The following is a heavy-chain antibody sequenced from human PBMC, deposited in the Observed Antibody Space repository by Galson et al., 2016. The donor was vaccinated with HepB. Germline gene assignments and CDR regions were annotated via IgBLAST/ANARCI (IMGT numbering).Heavy chain of an antibody. D-gene: IGHD5-18*01. V-gene: IGHV3-23*01. CDR3: AKGIPSALHSPGYYYSMDV. CDR1: RFTFSNYA. J-gene: IGHJ6*03. CDR2: VSGSGGST. Sequence: SLRLSCAASRFTFSNYAMTWVRQAPGKGLEWVSAVSGSGGSTYYADSVKGRFTISRDNSKNTLYLQMNSLRPDDTAVYYCAKGIPSALHSPGYYYSMDVWGKGTTVTVSS.